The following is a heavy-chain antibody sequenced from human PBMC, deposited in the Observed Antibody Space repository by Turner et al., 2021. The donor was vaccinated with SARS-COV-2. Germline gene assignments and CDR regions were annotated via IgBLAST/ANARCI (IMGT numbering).Heavy chain of an antibody. V-gene: IGHV1-69*01. CDR3: ARGKNYYGSGSYYPTHYYYGMDV. Sequence: QVQLVQSGAEVKKPGSSVKVSCKASGGTFSSYAISWVRQAPGQGLEWMGGIIPISGNANYAQKFQGRVTITADESTSTAYMELSRLRSEDTAVYYCARGKNYYGSGSYYPTHYYYGMDVWGQGTTVTVSS. J-gene: IGHJ6*02. CDR2: IIPISGNA. D-gene: IGHD3-10*01. CDR1: GGTFSSYA.